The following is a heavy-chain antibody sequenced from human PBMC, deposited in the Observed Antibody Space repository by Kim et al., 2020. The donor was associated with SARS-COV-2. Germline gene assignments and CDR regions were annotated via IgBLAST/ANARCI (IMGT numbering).Heavy chain of an antibody. CDR3: ARGRSIARRPTPTDDAFDI. V-gene: IGHV3-13*04. CDR2: IGTTDDT. D-gene: IGHD6-6*01. Sequence: GGSLRLSCVASGFAFRKHDMHWVRQVAGRGLEWVSAIGTTDDTYYPGSMQGRFIISREDTRNSLYLQLNGLRAEDTAVYYCARGRSIARRPTPTDDAFDIWGQGTLVTVSS. CDR1: GFAFRKHD. J-gene: IGHJ3*02.